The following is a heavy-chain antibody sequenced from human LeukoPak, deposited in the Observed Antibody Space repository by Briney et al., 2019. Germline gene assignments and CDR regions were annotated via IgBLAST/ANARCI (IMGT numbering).Heavy chain of an antibody. D-gene: IGHD7-27*01. CDR3: ARGPPNWGYDY. CDR1: GYTFTSYD. J-gene: IGHJ4*02. V-gene: IGHV1-8*01. Sequence: ASVKVSCKASGYTFTSYDFNWVRQATGQRPEWMGWMSPNSGDTGYAQKFQDRVTMTRNTSISTAYMELSGLRSDDTAVYYCARGPPNWGYDYWGPGTLVTVSS. CDR2: MSPNSGDT.